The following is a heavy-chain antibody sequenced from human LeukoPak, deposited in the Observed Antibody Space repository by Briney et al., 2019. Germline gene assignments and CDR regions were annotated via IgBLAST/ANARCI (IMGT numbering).Heavy chain of an antibody. CDR2: INAGNGNT. CDR3: ARSITMIVVVPPGY. J-gene: IGHJ4*02. D-gene: IGHD3-22*01. Sequence: ASVKVSCKASGGTFSSYAISWVRQAPGQGLEWMGWINAGNGNTKYSQKFQGRVTITRDTSASTAYMELSSLRSEDTAVYYCARSITMIVVVPPGYWGQGTLVTVSS. CDR1: GGTFSSYA. V-gene: IGHV1-3*01.